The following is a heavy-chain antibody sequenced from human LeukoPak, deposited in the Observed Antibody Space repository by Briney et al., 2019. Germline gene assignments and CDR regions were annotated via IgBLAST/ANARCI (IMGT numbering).Heavy chain of an antibody. Sequence: SETLSLTCAVSGGSISSSNWWSWVRQPPGKGLEWIGEIYHSGSTNYNPSLKSRVTISVDTSKNQFSLKLSSVTAADTAVYYCARATTSYSSGWYPHDYWGQGTLVTVSS. CDR2: IYHSGST. J-gene: IGHJ4*02. CDR3: ARATTSYSSGWYPHDY. D-gene: IGHD6-19*01. CDR1: GGSISSSNW. V-gene: IGHV4-4*02.